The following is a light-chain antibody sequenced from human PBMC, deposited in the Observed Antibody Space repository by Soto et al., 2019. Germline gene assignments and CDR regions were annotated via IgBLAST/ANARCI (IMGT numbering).Light chain of an antibody. Sequence: VLTQAPVTLSLSPGERATLTCRASQSISHFLAWYQQKPGQAPRLLIYGASTRVTGIPARISGSGSGTEFTLTITSLPSEDFGVYHCQQYHNWWTFAQRTKVDIK. CDR1: QSISHF. V-gene: IGKV3-15*01. J-gene: IGKJ1*01. CDR2: GAS. CDR3: QQYHNWWT.